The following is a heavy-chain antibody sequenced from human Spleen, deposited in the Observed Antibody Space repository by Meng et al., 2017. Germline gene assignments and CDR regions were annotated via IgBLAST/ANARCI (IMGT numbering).Heavy chain of an antibody. CDR2: IGGRPKSYAA. V-gene: IGHV3-73*01. Sequence: GESLKISCAVSGVSFSDSDIHWVRQASGKGLEWVGRIGGRPKSYAAAYAAPGRARFTSARDDSRNTAYLQMTSLQTEDSAVYYCTIYNRGHIWGQGTMVTVSS. D-gene: IGHD1-14*01. CDR1: GVSFSDSD. J-gene: IGHJ3*02. CDR3: TIYNRGHI.